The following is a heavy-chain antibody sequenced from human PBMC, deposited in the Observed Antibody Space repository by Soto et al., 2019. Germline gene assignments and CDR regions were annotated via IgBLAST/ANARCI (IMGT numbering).Heavy chain of an antibody. V-gene: IGHV1-2*02. CDR1: GYTFTGQY. J-gene: IGHJ4*02. Sequence: GASVKVSCKASGYTFTGQYMHWVRQAPGQGLEWMGWINPNSGDTTYVQKFQGRVTMTRDTSISTAYMELSRLRSDDTAVYYCAREIRGSYDYWGQGTRVPVSS. D-gene: IGHD3-10*01. CDR3: AREIRGSYDY. CDR2: INPNSGDT.